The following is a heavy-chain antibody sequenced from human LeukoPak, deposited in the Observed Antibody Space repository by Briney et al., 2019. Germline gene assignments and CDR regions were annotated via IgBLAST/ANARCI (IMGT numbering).Heavy chain of an antibody. V-gene: IGHV4-4*07. D-gene: IGHD6-19*01. Sequence: PSETLSLTCTVSGDSMDSFSWGWIRQPAGKGLEWIGRVSGTGTTNYSPALKSRVTMSLDTSKKQFSLKLTSVTAADTAVYYCARDDTGWPFFESWGPGTLVTVSS. CDR1: GDSMDSFS. CDR3: ARDDTGWPFFES. J-gene: IGHJ4*01. CDR2: VSGTGTT.